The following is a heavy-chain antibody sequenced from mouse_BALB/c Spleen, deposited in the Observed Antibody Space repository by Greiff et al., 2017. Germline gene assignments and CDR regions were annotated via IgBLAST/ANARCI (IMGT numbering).Heavy chain of an antibody. J-gene: IGHJ1*01. CDR1: GYTFTSYV. CDR2: INPYNDGT. CDR3: ARDYGSRYGWYFDV. Sequence: EVQLQQSGPELVKPGASVKMSCKASGYTFTSYVMHWVKQKPGQGLEWIGYINPYNDGTKYNEKFKGKATLTSDKSSSTAYMELSSLTSEDSAVYYCARDYGSRYGWYFDVWGAGTTVTVSS. D-gene: IGHD1-1*01. V-gene: IGHV1-14*01.